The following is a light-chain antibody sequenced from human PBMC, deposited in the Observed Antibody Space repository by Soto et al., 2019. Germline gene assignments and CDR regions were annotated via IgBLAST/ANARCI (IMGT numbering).Light chain of an antibody. CDR3: QQLNFFPIT. V-gene: IGKV1-9*01. Sequence: DIQLTQSPSFLSASAVDRVTITCRASQGISSFLAWYQQKPGRAPKLLIYAASTLQSGVPSRFSGSGYGTEFNLTITSLQTEDFATYYCQQLNFFPITFGQGTRLEIK. CDR1: QGISSF. CDR2: AAS. J-gene: IGKJ5*01.